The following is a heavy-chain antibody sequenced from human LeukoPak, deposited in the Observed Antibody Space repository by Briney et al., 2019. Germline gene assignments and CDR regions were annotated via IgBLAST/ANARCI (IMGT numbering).Heavy chain of an antibody. CDR2: ISGGGGSA. Sequence: QPGGSLRLSCAPSGFTFSSCAISWVGRAPGKGLEWVSAISGGGGSAYYADSGKGRFTISRDNSKNTLYLQMNSLRAEDTAVYYCAKKVPANWGSYFDYWGQGTLVTVSS. J-gene: IGHJ4*02. CDR3: AKKVPANWGSYFDY. CDR1: GFTFSSCA. D-gene: IGHD7-27*01. V-gene: IGHV3-23*01.